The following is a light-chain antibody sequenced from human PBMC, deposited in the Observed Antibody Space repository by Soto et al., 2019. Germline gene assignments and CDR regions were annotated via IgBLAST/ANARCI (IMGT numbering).Light chain of an antibody. V-gene: IGKV1-5*03. Sequence: DIQMTQSPSTLSASVGDRVTITCRASPSISRYLAWYQQKPWKAPKLLIYEASNLESGVPSRFSGSGSGTEFTLTISSLQPDDFATYYCQQSTNYPWTFGQGTKVDIK. CDR3: QQSTNYPWT. CDR2: EAS. J-gene: IGKJ1*01. CDR1: PSISRY.